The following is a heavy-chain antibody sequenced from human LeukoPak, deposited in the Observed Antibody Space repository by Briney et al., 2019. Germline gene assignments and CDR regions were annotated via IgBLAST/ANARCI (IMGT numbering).Heavy chain of an antibody. V-gene: IGHV3-74*01. CDR1: GFTFSIYA. CDR2: INSTSTST. Sequence: GGSLRLSCSASGFTFSIYAMHWVREAPRKGLVSVSRINSTSTSTTCADSVWGQLTTSSDNAKNTVQRQLNSLRAKDTAVYYCATSRTFDYWGQGALVTVSS. D-gene: IGHD2-8*01. CDR3: ATSRTFDY. J-gene: IGHJ4*02.